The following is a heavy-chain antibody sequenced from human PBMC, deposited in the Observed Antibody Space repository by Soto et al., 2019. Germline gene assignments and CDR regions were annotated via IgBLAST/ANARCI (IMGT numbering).Heavy chain of an antibody. CDR1: GGSFSGYY. J-gene: IGHJ6*02. CDR3: ARNMVIAYYYYYGMDV. D-gene: IGHD3-22*01. V-gene: IGHV4-34*01. CDR2: INHSGST. Sequence: QVQLQQWGAGLLKPSETLSLTCAVYGGSFSGYYWSWLRQPPGKGLEWIGEINHSGSTNYNPSLKSRVTISVDTSKNQFSRKLSSVTAADTAVYYCARNMVIAYYYYYGMDVWGQGTTVTVSS.